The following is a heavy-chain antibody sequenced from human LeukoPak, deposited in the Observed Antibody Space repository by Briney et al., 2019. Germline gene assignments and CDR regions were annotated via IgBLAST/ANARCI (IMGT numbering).Heavy chain of an antibody. CDR1: GGTFSSYA. CDR3: ASERDQLLLRYYYYYYCMDV. D-gene: IGHD2-2*01. V-gene: IGHV1-69*04. J-gene: IGHJ6*02. Sequence: GSSVKVSCKASGGTFSSYAISWVRQAPGQGLKWMGRIIPIFGIANYAQKFQGRVTTTADKSTSTAYMELSSLRSEDTAVYYCASERDQLLLRYYYYYYCMDVWGQGTTVTVSS. CDR2: IIPIFGIA.